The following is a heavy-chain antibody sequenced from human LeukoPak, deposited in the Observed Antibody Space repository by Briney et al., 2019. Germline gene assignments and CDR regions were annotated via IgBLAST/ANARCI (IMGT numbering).Heavy chain of an antibody. CDR1: GYTFTGYY. Sequence: GASVKVSCKASGYTFTGYYMHWVRQAPGQGLEWMGWINPNSGGTNYAQKFQGRVTMTRDTSISTAYMELSRLRSDDTAVYYCARGGYDFWSGYLNWFDPWGQGTLVTVSS. CDR3: ARGGYDFWSGYLNWFDP. CDR2: INPNSGGT. V-gene: IGHV1-2*02. D-gene: IGHD3-3*01. J-gene: IGHJ5*02.